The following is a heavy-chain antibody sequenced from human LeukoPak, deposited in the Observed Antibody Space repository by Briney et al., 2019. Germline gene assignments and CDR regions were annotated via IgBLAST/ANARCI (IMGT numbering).Heavy chain of an antibody. CDR1: GYSISSGYY. J-gene: IGHJ4*02. CDR2: IYHTGNT. CDR3: AGKYYYDSSGYFYVDY. D-gene: IGHD3-22*01. V-gene: IGHV4-38-2*02. Sequence: SETLSLTCTVSGYSISSGYYWGWIRQPPGKGLEWIGSIYHTGNTYYNPSLKSRVTISMDTSKNEFSLKLRSVTAADTAVYYCAGKYYYDSSGYFYVDYWGQGTLVTVSS.